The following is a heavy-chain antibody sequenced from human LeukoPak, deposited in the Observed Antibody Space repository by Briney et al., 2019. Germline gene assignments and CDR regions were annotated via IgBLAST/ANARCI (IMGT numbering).Heavy chain of an antibody. V-gene: IGHV4-59*01. CDR2: IYYSGST. D-gene: IGHD3-10*01. CDR3: ARGISYGSGSYYLFDP. Sequence: SETLSLTCTVSGGSISSYYWSWIRQPPGKGLEWIGYIYYSGSTNYNPSLKSRVTISVDTSKNQFSLKLSSVTAADTAVYYCARGISYGSGSYYLFDPWGQGTLVTVSS. CDR1: GGSISSYY. J-gene: IGHJ5*02.